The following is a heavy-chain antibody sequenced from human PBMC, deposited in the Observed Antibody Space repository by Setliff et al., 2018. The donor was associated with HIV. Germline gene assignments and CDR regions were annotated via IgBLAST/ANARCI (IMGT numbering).Heavy chain of an antibody. V-gene: IGHV4-34*01. Sequence: SETLSLTCAVYGGSFSGYYWSWIRQPPGKGLEWIGEINHSGSTNYNPSLKSRVTISVDTSKNQFSLKLSSVTAADTAVYYCARVGKAVAGKQPPFYYFDYWGQGTLVTVSS. CDR1: GGSFSGYY. D-gene: IGHD6-19*01. J-gene: IGHJ4*02. CDR3: ARVGKAVAGKQPPFYYFDY. CDR2: INHSGST.